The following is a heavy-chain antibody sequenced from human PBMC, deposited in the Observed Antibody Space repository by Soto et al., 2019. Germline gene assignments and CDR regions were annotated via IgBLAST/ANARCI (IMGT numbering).Heavy chain of an antibody. Sequence: PGGSLRLSYAASGFTFSSYAMSWVRQAPGKGLEWVSAISGSGGSTYYADSVKGRFTISRDNSKNTLYLQMNSLRAEDTAVYYCAKGIEGHYYYGMDVWGQGTTVTVSS. CDR3: AKGIEGHYYYGMDV. D-gene: IGHD3-3*02. V-gene: IGHV3-23*01. CDR2: ISGSGGST. CDR1: GFTFSSYA. J-gene: IGHJ6*02.